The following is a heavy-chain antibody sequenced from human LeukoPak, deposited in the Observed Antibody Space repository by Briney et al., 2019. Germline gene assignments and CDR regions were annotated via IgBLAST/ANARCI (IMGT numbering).Heavy chain of an antibody. Sequence: GGSLRLSCAASGFTFSGSDIHWVRQASGKGLEWVGHIRSKTNNYATADAASVKGRFTFSRDDSKDTAYIQMNSLKTEDTAVYYCTRHNYDRSGYGAFDIWGQGTMVTVSS. V-gene: IGHV3-73*01. CDR3: TRHNYDRSGYGAFDI. CDR2: IRSKTNNYAT. J-gene: IGHJ3*02. CDR1: GFTFSGSD. D-gene: IGHD3-22*01.